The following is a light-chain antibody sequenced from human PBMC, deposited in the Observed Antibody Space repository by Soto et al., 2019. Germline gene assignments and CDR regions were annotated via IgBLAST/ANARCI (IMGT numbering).Light chain of an antibody. CDR3: MQSTHWRRT. J-gene: IGKJ1*01. CDR1: QSLVYSDGNTY. Sequence: DVVMTQSPLSLPVTLGQPASISCRSSQSLVYSDGNTYLNWFQQRPGQSPRRLIHKVSNRDSGVLDSFSGSGSGSDFMLEISRVQAEDVGLYYCMQSTHWRRTFGPGTKVEIK. V-gene: IGKV2-30*01. CDR2: KVS.